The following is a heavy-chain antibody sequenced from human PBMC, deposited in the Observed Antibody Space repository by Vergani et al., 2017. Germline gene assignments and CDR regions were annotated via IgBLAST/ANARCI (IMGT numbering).Heavy chain of an antibody. D-gene: IGHD2-2*01. J-gene: IGHJ5*02. CDR3: AREYIVVVPAAKSGVVDWFDP. V-gene: IGHV3-23*01. CDR1: GFTFTSYG. Sequence: EVQLLESGGGLVQPGESLRLSCTVSGFTFTSYGISWVRQAPGKGLEWVSGISASGGSTYYTDSVKGRFIISRDISKNTLYLQMNSLRAEDTAVYYCAREYIVVVPAAKSGVVDWFDPWGQGTLVTVSS. CDR2: ISASGGST.